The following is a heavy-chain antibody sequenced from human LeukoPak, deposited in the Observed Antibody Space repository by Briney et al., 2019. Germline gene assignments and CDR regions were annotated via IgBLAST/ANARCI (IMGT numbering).Heavy chain of an antibody. Sequence: GESLKISCKGSGYSFTSYWIGWVRQMPGKGLEWMGIIYPGDSDTRYSPSFQGQVTISADKSISTAYLQWSSLKASDTAMYYCAIRLGYCSGGSCYDPDAFDIWGQGTMVTVSS. CDR3: AIRLGYCSGGSCYDPDAFDI. CDR2: IYPGDSDT. V-gene: IGHV5-51*01. CDR1: GYSFTSYW. J-gene: IGHJ3*02. D-gene: IGHD2-15*01.